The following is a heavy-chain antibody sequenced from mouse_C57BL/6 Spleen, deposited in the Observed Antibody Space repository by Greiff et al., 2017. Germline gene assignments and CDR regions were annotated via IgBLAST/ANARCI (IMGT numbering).Heavy chain of an antibody. D-gene: IGHD1-1*01. V-gene: IGHV1-69*01. Sequence: QVQLQQPGAELVMPGASVKLSCKASGYTFTSYWMHWVKQRPGQGLEWIGEIDPSDSYTNYNQKFKGKSTLTVDKSSSTAYMQLSSLTSEDSAVYYCARGGTTVVARRDFDYWGQGTTLTVPS. CDR3: ARGGTTVVARRDFDY. CDR1: GYTFTSYW. J-gene: IGHJ2*01. CDR2: IDPSDSYT.